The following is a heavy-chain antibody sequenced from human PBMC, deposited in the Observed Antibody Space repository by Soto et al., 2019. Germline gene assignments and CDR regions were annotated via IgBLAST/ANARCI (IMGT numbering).Heavy chain of an antibody. D-gene: IGHD3-22*01. CDR2: IYYLGNT. CDR3: AGLYPYESSGYHLNY. J-gene: IGHJ4*02. V-gene: IGHV4-39*01. Sequence: GSLRLSCAASGFTFSSYGMHWIRQPPGQGLEWVGSIYYLGNTYYNSSLGSRVVISVDKSKNQFSLKLSSVTAADTAVYYCAGLYPYESSGYHLNYWGQGTQVTVSS. CDR1: GFTFSSYG.